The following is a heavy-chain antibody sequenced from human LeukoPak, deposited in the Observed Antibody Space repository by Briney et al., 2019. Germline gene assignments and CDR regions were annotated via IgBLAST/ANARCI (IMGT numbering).Heavy chain of an antibody. CDR3: ARDTSGWEYYYYYYGMDV. V-gene: IGHV3-74*01. Sequence: PGGSLRLSCAASGFTFSSYWMHWVRQAPGKGVVWVSRINSDGSSTSYADSVKGRFTISRDNAKNTLYLQMNSLRAEDTAVYYCARDTSGWEYYYYYYGMDVWGQGTTVTVSS. J-gene: IGHJ6*02. D-gene: IGHD6-19*01. CDR2: INSDGSST. CDR1: GFTFSSYW.